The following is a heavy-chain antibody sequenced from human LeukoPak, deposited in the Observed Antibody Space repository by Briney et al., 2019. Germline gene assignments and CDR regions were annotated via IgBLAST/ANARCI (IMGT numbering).Heavy chain of an antibody. CDR1: GFTFTSHG. CDR2: ISSSSSYI. CDR3: ARDVDTAMGPFDY. Sequence: PGGSLRLSCAASGFTFTSHGMNWVRQAPGKGLEGVSSISSSSSYIYYADSVKGRFTISRDNSKNTLYLQMNSLRAEDTAVYYCARDVDTAMGPFDYWGQGTLVTVSS. J-gene: IGHJ4*02. D-gene: IGHD5-18*01. V-gene: IGHV3-21*01.